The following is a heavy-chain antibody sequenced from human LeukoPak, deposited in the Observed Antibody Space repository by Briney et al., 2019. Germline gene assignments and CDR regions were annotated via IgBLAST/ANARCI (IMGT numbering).Heavy chain of an antibody. D-gene: IGHD4-23*01. Sequence: GASVKVSCKASGGTFSSYAISWVRQAPGQGLEWMGGIIPIFGTANYAQKFQGRVTITTDESTSTAYMELSSLRSEDTAVYYCARDRDYGGDYDAFDIWGQGTMVTVSS. CDR2: IIPIFGTA. V-gene: IGHV1-69*05. CDR1: GGTFSSYA. J-gene: IGHJ3*02. CDR3: ARDRDYGGDYDAFDI.